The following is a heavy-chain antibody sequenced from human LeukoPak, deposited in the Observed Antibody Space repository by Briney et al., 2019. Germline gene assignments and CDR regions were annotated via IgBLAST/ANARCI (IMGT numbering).Heavy chain of an antibody. J-gene: IGHJ6*02. V-gene: IGHV7-4-1*02. CDR1: GGTFSSYA. CDR2: INTNTGNP. Sequence: GASVKVSCKASGGTFSSYAISWVRQAPGQGLEWMGWINTNTGNPTYAQGFTGRFVFSLDTSVSTAYLQISSLKAEDTAVYYCARGTPWFGELIMDVWGQGTTVTVSS. D-gene: IGHD3-10*01. CDR3: ARGTPWFGELIMDV.